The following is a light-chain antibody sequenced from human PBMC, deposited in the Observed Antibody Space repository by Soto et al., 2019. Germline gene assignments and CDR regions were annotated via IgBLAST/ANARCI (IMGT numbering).Light chain of an antibody. J-gene: IGLJ2*01. Sequence: QSVLTQPASVSGSPGQSITISCTGTSSDVGGYNYVSWYQQHPGKAPKLMMYEVSNRPSGVSNRFSGSKSGNTASLTISGLQAEDEADYYCSSYTSSSIVVFGGGTKVTVL. CDR3: SSYTSSSIVV. CDR2: EVS. V-gene: IGLV2-14*01. CDR1: SSDVGGYNY.